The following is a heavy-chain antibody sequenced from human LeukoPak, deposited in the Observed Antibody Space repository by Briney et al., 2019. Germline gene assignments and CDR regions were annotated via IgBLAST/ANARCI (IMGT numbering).Heavy chain of an antibody. CDR3: ARARGPFGVVIYYYYYMDV. V-gene: IGHV4-34*01. D-gene: IGHD3-3*01. Sequence: SETLSLTCTVSGCSFSSHYWSWIRQPPGKGLEWIGEINHSGSTNYNPSLKSRVTISVDTSKNQYSLKLSSVTAADTAVYYCARARGPFGVVIYYYYYMDVWGKGTTVTVSS. CDR1: GCSFSSHY. CDR2: INHSGST. J-gene: IGHJ6*03.